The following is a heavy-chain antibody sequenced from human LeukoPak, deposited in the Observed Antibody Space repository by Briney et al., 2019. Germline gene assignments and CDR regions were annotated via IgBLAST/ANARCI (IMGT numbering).Heavy chain of an antibody. J-gene: IGHJ4*02. CDR2: IKSKSDGEIT. V-gene: IGHV3-15*01. CDR3: TTHTGYGSKWLLDH. D-gene: IGHD2-2*01. CDR1: GFTFSNAW. Sequence: GGSPRLSCATSGFTFSNAWMSWVRQAPGKGLEWVGRIKSKSDGEITDYAAPVKGRFTISRDDSKNTLYVQMNSLKTEDTAVYYCTTHTGYGSKWLLDHWGQGTLVTVSS.